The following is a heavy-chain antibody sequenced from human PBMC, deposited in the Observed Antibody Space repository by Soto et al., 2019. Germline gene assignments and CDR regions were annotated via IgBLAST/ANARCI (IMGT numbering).Heavy chain of an antibody. D-gene: IGHD2-2*01. CDR2: ISSGSSDK. CDR3: VRLDCSGTSCYFYGLDV. CDR1: GFTFTSST. J-gene: IGHJ6*02. Sequence: PGGSLRLSCAASGFTFTSSTMKWVRQAPGKGVEWVSSISSGSSDKYYADSVRGRFTISRDDAKNSVYLQMKGIRAEDSAVYYCVRLDCSGTSCYFYGLDVWGQGTTVTVS. V-gene: IGHV3-21*06.